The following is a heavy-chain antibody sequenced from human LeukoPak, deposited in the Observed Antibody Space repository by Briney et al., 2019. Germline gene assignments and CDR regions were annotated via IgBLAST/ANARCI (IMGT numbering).Heavy chain of an antibody. D-gene: IGHD3-16*02. CDR3: ARDGRLGELSWGVFDY. Sequence: SETLSLTCTVSGGSISSYYWSWIRQPPGKGLEWIGYIYYGGSTNYNPSLKSRVTISVDTSKNQFSLKLSSVTAADTAVYYCARDGRLGELSWGVFDYWGQGTLVTVSS. J-gene: IGHJ4*02. CDR2: IYYGGST. V-gene: IGHV4-59*01. CDR1: GGSISSYY.